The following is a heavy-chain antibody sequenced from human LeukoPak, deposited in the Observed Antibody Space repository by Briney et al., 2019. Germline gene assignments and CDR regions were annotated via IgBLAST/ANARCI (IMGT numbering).Heavy chain of an antibody. Sequence: SETLSLTCTVSGGSISSYYWSWIRQPPGKGLEWIGYIYYSGSTNYNPSLKSRVTISVDTSKNQFSLKLSSVTAADTAVYYCARATYHSSGWYGAFDYGGQGTLVTVSS. CDR2: IYYSGST. V-gene: IGHV4-59*01. D-gene: IGHD6-19*01. J-gene: IGHJ4*02. CDR1: GGSISSYY. CDR3: ARATYHSSGWYGAFDY.